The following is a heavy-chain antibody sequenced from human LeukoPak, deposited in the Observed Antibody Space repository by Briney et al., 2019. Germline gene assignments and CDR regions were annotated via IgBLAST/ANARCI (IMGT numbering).Heavy chain of an antibody. CDR1: GSSISSGYYC. J-gene: IGHJ5*02. Sequence: PSETLSLTCTVPGSSISSGYYCWGWIRQPPGKGLEWIGSIYYRGSTYYNPSLKSRVTISVDTSKNQFSLKLSSVTAADTAVYYCARHSSWGYSYAYGWIDPWGQGTLVTVSS. D-gene: IGHD5-18*01. CDR3: ARHSSWGYSYAYGWIDP. CDR2: IYYRGST. V-gene: IGHV4-39*01.